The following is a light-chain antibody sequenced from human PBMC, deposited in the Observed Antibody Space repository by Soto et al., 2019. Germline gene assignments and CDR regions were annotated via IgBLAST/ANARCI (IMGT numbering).Light chain of an antibody. CDR3: QPYDSWLSGSV. CDR1: STNIGAPYD. Sequence: QSVLTQPPSVSGAPGQRVTISCTGSSTNIGAPYDVNWYQHLPGTAPKLLIFGKNNRSSGVPDRFSGSKSGASASLAITGVQPENEADYSCQPYDSWLSGSVFGGGPKLTVL. CDR2: GKN. J-gene: IGLJ3*02. V-gene: IGLV1-40*01.